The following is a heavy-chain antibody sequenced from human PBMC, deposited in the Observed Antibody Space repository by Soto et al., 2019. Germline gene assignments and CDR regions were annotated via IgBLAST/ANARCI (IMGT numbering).Heavy chain of an antibody. D-gene: IGHD3-3*01. Sequence: ASVKVSCKASGYTFTSYGISWVRQAPGQGLEWMGWISAYNGNTNYAQKLQGRVIMTTDTSTSTAYRELRSLRSDDTAAYYCARERSDFWSGYYTWFDPWGQGTLVTVSS. CDR2: ISAYNGNT. J-gene: IGHJ5*02. V-gene: IGHV1-18*01. CDR1: GYTFTSYG. CDR3: ARERSDFWSGYYTWFDP.